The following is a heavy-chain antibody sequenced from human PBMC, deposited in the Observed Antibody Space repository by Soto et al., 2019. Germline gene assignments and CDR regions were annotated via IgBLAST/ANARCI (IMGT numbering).Heavy chain of an antibody. D-gene: IGHD6-13*01. CDR3: ARGGSSLHYYYGMDV. Sequence: WETLSLTCAVYGASFNDYYWSWIRQPPGRGLEWIGEINLSGSTNYNPSLKSRVTISLDTSKNQFSLNLSSVTAADTAVYYCARGGSSLHYYYGMDVWGQGTTVTVSS. V-gene: IGHV4-34*01. CDR2: INLSGST. CDR1: GASFNDYY. J-gene: IGHJ6*02.